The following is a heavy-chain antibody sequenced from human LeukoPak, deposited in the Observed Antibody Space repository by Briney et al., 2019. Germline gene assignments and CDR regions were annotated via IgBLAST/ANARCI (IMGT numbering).Heavy chain of an antibody. V-gene: IGHV4-39*01. CDR2: IYYSGST. Sequence: PSETLSLTCTVSGGSISSSSYYWGWIRQPPGKGLEWIGSIYYSGSTYYNPSLKGRVTISVDTSKNQFSLKLSSVTAADTAVYYCARVLGSRYSYGPPGYMDVWGKGTTVTVSS. D-gene: IGHD5-18*01. CDR3: ARVLGSRYSYGPPGYMDV. CDR1: GGSISSSSYY. J-gene: IGHJ6*03.